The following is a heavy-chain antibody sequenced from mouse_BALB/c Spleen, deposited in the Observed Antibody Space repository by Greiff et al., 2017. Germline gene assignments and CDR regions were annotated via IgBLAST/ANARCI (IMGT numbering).Heavy chain of an antibody. D-gene: IGHD1-1*01. Sequence: EVQLVESGGGLVKPGGSLKLSCAASGFTFSSYAMSWVRQTPEKRLEWVASISSGGSTYYPDSVKGRFTISRDNARNILYLQMSSLRSEDTAMYYCAREGYGSFYYFDYWGQGTTLTVSS. CDR1: GFTFSSYA. V-gene: IGHV5-6-5*01. CDR3: AREGYGSFYYFDY. J-gene: IGHJ2*01. CDR2: ISSGGST.